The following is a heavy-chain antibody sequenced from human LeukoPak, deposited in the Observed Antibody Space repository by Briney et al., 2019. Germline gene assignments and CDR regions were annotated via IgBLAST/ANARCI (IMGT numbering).Heavy chain of an antibody. CDR1: GFTFSTYA. CDR3: AIVDVWSGYSNWGPSWY. J-gene: IGHJ4*02. D-gene: IGHD3-3*01. CDR2: ISGSGGIT. Sequence: GGSLRPSCAASGFTFSTYAMSWVRQAPGKGLEWVSAISGSGGITYYADSVKGRFTISRDNSKNTLYLQMNSLRAEDTAIYYCAIVDVWSGYSNWGPSWYWGQGTLITVSS. V-gene: IGHV3-23*01.